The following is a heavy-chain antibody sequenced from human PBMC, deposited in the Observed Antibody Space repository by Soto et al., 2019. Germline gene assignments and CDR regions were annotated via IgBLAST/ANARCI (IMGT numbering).Heavy chain of an antibody. V-gene: IGHV4-4*02. Sequence: PSETLPLTCAVSGGSISSSNWWSWVRQPPGKGLEWIGEIYHSGSTNYNPSLKSRVTISVDKSKNQFSLKLSSVTAADTAVYYCASLAAAGTGYYYYGMDVWGQGTTVTVSS. J-gene: IGHJ6*02. CDR3: ASLAAAGTGYYYYGMDV. CDR2: IYHSGST. CDR1: GGSISSSNW. D-gene: IGHD6-13*01.